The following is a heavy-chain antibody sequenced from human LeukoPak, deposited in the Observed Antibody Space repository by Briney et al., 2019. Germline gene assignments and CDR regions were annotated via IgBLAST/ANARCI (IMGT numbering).Heavy chain of an antibody. V-gene: IGHV1-69*01. CDR3: ATGFRGDPHFDY. CDR1: GGTFSSYA. J-gene: IGHJ4*02. D-gene: IGHD2-21*02. Sequence: ASVKVSCKASGGTFSSYAISWVRQAPGQGLEWMGGIIPIFGTANYAQKFQGRVTITADESTSTAYMELSSLRSEDTAVYYCATGFRGDPHFDYWGQGTLVTASS. CDR2: IIPIFGTA.